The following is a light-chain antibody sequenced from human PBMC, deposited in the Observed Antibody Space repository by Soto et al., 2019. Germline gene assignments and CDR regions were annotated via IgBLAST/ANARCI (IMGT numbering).Light chain of an antibody. J-gene: IGLJ2*01. V-gene: IGLV2-8*01. CDR2: DVN. CDR1: SSDVGAYIF. CDR3: CSYAGSYTSYVV. Sequence: QSVLTQPPSASGSPGQSVTISCTGTSSDVGAYIFVSWYQQHPGKAPKLMVYDVNRRPPGVPDRFFGSKSGNTASLTVSGLQAEDEADYYCCSYAGSYTSYVVFGGGTKLTVL.